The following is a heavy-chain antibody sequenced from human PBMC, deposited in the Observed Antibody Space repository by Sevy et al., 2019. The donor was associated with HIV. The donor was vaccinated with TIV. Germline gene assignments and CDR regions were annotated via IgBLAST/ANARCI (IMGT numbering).Heavy chain of an antibody. CDR2: ISGSGGST. Sequence: GGSLRLSCAASGFTFSSYAMSWVRQAPGKGLEWVSAISGSGGSTYYADSVKGRFTISRDNSKNTLYLQMNSLRAEDTAVYYCANLDLVVVVAALFDYWGQGTLVTVSS. J-gene: IGHJ4*02. CDR1: GFTFSSYA. V-gene: IGHV3-23*01. CDR3: ANLDLVVVVAALFDY. D-gene: IGHD2-15*01.